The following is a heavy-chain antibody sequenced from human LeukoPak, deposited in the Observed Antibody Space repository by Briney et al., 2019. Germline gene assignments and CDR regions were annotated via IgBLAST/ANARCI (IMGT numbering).Heavy chain of an antibody. CDR2: MKQDGSQK. CDR3: ARGGTYDI. CDR1: GFTFSMYW. Sequence: PGGSPRLSCVASGFTFSMYWMTWFRQAPGKGLEWVANMKQDGSQKNYVDSVKGRFTISRDNAKKSLYLQMNSLRGEDTAVYYCARGGTYDIWGQGTRVTVSS. V-gene: IGHV3-7*01. J-gene: IGHJ3*02.